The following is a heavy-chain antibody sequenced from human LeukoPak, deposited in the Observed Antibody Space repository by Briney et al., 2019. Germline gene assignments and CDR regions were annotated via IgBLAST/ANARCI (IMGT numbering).Heavy chain of an antibody. J-gene: IGHJ4*02. CDR3: ARGSSFGY. CDR1: GFILSSYW. Sequence: PGGSLRLSCAASGFILSSYWMSWVRQAPGKGLEWVANIKEDGSEKNYVDSVKGRFTISRDTSKNSLYLHMNSLRAEDSAVYYCARGSSFGYWGQGTLVTVSS. CDR2: IKEDGSEK. D-gene: IGHD2-2*01. V-gene: IGHV3-7*01.